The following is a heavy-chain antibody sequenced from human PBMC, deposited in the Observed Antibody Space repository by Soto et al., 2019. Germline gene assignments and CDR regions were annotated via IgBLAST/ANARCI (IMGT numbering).Heavy chain of an antibody. D-gene: IGHD6-19*01. CDR2: ISYDGSNK. V-gene: IGHV3-30*18. J-gene: IGHJ4*02. CDR1: GFTFSSFG. CDR3: AKDRGWSSADLDY. Sequence: QVQLVESGGGVVQPGRSLRLSCAASGFTFSSFGMHWVRQAPGKGLEWVALISYDGSNKYYADSVKGRFTISRDKSKNTLYLPMNSLRAEDTAVYYCAKDRGWSSADLDYWGQGTLVTVSS.